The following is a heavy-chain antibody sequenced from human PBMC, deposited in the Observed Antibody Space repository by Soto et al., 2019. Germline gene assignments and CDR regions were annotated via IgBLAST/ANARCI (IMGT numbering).Heavy chain of an antibody. J-gene: IGHJ6*02. CDR3: ARHTHYDILTGTYGMDV. Sequence: SETLSLTCTVSGGSISSSSYYWGWIRQPPRKGLEWIGSIYYSGSTYYNPSLKSRVTISVDTSKNQFSLKLSSVTAADTAVYYCARHTHYDILTGTYGMDVWGQGXTVTVYS. V-gene: IGHV4-39*01. CDR1: GGSISSSSYY. D-gene: IGHD3-9*01. CDR2: IYYSGST.